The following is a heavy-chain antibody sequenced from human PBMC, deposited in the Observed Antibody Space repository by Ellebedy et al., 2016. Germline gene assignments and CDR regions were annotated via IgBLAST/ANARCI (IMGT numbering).Heavy chain of an antibody. J-gene: IGHJ4*02. CDR1: GFTFSNAW. D-gene: IGHD3-22*01. CDR2: IKSKTDGGTI. V-gene: IGHV3-15*07. CDR3: ATDFFDSSGLNY. Sequence: GESLKISCAASGFTFSNAWMNWVRQAPGKGLEWVGRIKSKTDGGTIDHAAPVKGRFTVSRDDSKNTLYLQMNSLKTEDTAVYYCATDFFDSSGLNYWGQGTLVTVSS.